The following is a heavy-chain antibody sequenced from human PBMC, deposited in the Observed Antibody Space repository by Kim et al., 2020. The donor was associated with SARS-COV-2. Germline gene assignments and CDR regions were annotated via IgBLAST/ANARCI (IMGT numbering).Heavy chain of an antibody. CDR3: AQDKALFMITFGGESGGRDV. CDR2: ISYEGSKK. Sequence: GGSLRLSCAASGFNVNNFYMHWVRQAPGKGLEWVALISYEGSKKYYADALRGRFTISGDSYKNTLYLQKDSLRPENTAVYFCAQDKALFMITFGGESGGRDVWRQGHTVPVPS. V-gene: IGHV3-30*18. J-gene: IGHJ6*01. D-gene: IGHD3-16*01. CDR1: GFNVNNFY.